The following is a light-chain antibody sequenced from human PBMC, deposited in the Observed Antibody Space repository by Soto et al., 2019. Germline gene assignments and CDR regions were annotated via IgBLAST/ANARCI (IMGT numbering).Light chain of an antibody. CDR3: QQCDRRPRT. Sequence: DIQMIQSPSSLSASVGDRVTITCQASQEISNYLNWYQQKPGKAPKLLIYDASNLGRGVTSRFSGSGSGTEITITISSLQPIDFAAYHCQQCDRRPRTFGRGTKVEIK. CDR1: QEISNY. V-gene: IGKV1-33*01. CDR2: DAS. J-gene: IGKJ1*01.